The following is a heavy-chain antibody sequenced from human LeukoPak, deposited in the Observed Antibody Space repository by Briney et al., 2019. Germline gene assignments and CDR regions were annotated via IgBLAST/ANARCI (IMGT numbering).Heavy chain of an antibody. V-gene: IGHV3-23*01. J-gene: IGHJ6*03. CDR2: ISGSGGST. CDR3: ASYYYYYMDV. CDR1: VFTFSSDA. Sequence: GGSLRLSCAASVFTFSSDAMSWVRQAPGKWLEWVSAISGSGGSTYYADSVQGRFTISRDNSKNTLYLQMNSLRADDTAVYYCASYYYYYMDVWGKGTTVTVSS.